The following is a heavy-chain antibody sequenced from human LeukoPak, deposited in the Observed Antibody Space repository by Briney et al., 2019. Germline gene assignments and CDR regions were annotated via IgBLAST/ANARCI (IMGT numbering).Heavy chain of an antibody. D-gene: IGHD1-26*01. Sequence: PGGSLRLSCAASGFTFSSYAMTWVRQAPGKGLEWVSTISGGSVSTNYADSVTGRFTISRDNPKNTLYLQMNSLRAEDTAVYYCAKDLASSRSGGTAYAFDIWGQGTMVTVSS. J-gene: IGHJ3*02. CDR3: AKDLASSRSGGTAYAFDI. CDR1: GFTFSSYA. CDR2: ISGGSVST. V-gene: IGHV3-23*01.